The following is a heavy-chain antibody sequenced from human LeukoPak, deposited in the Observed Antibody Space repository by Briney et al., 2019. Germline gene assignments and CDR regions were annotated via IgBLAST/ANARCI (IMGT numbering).Heavy chain of an antibody. V-gene: IGHV1-46*01. CDR3: ARGYSGNHWVLYGLDV. CDR1: GYTFTGYD. Sequence: ASVKVSCKASGYTFTGYDINWVRQAPGQGLEWMGIINPSGGSTTYAQKFQGRVTLTRDTSTSTLYMELSSLRSEDTAVYYCARGYSGNHWVLYGLDVWGQGTTVTVSS. D-gene: IGHD1-26*01. J-gene: IGHJ6*02. CDR2: INPSGGST.